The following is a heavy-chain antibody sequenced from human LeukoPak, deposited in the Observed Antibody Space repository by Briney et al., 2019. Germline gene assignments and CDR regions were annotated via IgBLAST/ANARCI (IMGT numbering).Heavy chain of an antibody. Sequence: GGSLRLSCAASGFTFSDYEMNWVRQAPGRGLEWVSYISSSGSTIYYADSVKGRFTISRDNAKNSLYLQINSLRAEDTAVYYCARLRGGYSLYWGQRTLLTVSS. V-gene: IGHV3-48*03. CDR1: GFTFSDYE. D-gene: IGHD5-24*01. CDR2: ISSSGSTI. J-gene: IGHJ4*02. CDR3: ARLRGGYSLY.